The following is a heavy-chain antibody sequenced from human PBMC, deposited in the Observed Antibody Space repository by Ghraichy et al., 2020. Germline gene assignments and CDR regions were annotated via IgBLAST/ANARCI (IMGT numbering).Heavy chain of an antibody. V-gene: IGHV1-2*04. CDR3: ARIDMAVAGESDY. D-gene: IGHD6-19*01. CDR1: GYTFTGYY. Sequence: ASVKVSCKASGYTFTGYYMHWVRQAPGQGLEWMGWINPNSGGTNYAQKFQGWVTMTRDTSISTAYMELSRLRSDDTAVYYCARIDMAVAGESDYWGQGTLVTVSS. J-gene: IGHJ4*02. CDR2: INPNSGGT.